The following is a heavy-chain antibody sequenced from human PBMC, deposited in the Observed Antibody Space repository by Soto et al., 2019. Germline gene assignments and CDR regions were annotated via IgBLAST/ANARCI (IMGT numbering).Heavy chain of an antibody. J-gene: IGHJ5*02. Sequence: SETLSLTCTVSGGSISSYYWSWIRQPPGKGLEWIGYIYYSGSTNYNPSLKSRVTISVDTSKNQFSLKLSSVTAADTAVYYCARDRASSWFDPWGQGTLVTVSS. CDR3: ARDRASSWFDP. CDR1: GGSISSYY. V-gene: IGHV4-59*01. CDR2: IYYSGST. D-gene: IGHD2-2*01.